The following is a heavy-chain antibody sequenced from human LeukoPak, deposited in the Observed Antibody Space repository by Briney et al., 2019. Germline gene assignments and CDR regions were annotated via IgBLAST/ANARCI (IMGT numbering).Heavy chain of an antibody. CDR2: IYYSGST. J-gene: IGHJ3*02. CDR3: ASGGIAAAGDAFDI. D-gene: IGHD6-13*01. CDR1: GGSISSYY. V-gene: IGHV4-59*01. Sequence: PSETLSLTCTVSGGSISSYYWSWIRQPPGKGLEWIGYIYYSGSTNYNPSLKSRVTISVDTSKNQFSLKLSSVTAADTAVYYCASGGIAAAGDAFDIWSQGTMVTVSS.